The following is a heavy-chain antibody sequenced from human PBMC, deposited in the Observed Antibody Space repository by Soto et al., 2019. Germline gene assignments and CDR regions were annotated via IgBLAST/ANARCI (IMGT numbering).Heavy chain of an antibody. CDR3: ARGLLDKSQSYYFDY. Sequence: QVQLVQSGAEVKKPGASVKVSCKGSGYTFTSYYMHWVRQAPGQGLGWMGIINPRGGSTSYAQRYQGRVTMTRDTSTSTVYMELSSLRSEDTAVYYCARGLLDKSQSYYFDYWGQGTLVTVSS. J-gene: IGHJ4*02. CDR1: GYTFTSYY. CDR2: INPRGGST. D-gene: IGHD3-22*01. V-gene: IGHV1-46*01.